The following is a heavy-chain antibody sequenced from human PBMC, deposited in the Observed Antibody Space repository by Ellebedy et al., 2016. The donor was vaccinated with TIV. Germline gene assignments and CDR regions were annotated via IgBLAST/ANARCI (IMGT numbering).Heavy chain of an antibody. Sequence: MPSETLSLTCTVSGDSISSYFWNWIRQSPGKGLEWIGYIYYSGSTFYYPSFKSRVSMSVDTSKKQFSLKLTSVTAADTAVYFCARVSRTRNYFDYWGQGTLVTVSS. CDR3: ARVSRTRNYFDY. J-gene: IGHJ4*02. V-gene: IGHV4-59*12. CDR1: GDSISSYF. CDR2: IYYSGST.